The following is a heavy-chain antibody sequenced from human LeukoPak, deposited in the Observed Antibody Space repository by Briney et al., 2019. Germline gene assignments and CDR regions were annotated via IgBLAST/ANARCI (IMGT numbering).Heavy chain of an antibody. D-gene: IGHD3-22*01. J-gene: IGHJ4*02. V-gene: IGHV4-34*01. CDR2: INHSGST. CDR1: GGSFSGYY. Sequence: PSETLSLTCAVYGGSFSGYYWSWIRQPPGKGLEWIGEINHSGSTNYNPSLKSRVTISVDTSKNQFSLKLSSMTAADAAVYYCARYYYDSSGYYEAVVYFDYWGQGTLVTVSS. CDR3: ARYYYDSSGYYEAVVYFDY.